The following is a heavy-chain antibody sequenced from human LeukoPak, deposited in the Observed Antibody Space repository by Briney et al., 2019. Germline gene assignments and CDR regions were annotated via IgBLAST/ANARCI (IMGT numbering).Heavy chain of an antibody. CDR3: ARGPPEHPQGY. CDR1: GYTFTTYD. V-gene: IGHV1-8*01. D-gene: IGHD1-14*01. Sequence: ASVTVSCKASGYTFTTYDINWVRQAAGQGLEGMGWMNPNSGNTDYAQKFQGRVTMTRNTSITTAFMELNNLRSEDTAVYYCARGPPEHPQGYWGQGTLVTVSS. J-gene: IGHJ4*02. CDR2: MNPNSGNT.